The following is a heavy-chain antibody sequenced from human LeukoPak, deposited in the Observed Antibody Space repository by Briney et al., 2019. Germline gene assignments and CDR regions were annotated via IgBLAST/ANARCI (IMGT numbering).Heavy chain of an antibody. Sequence: GGSLRLSCAASGFTFSSYSMNWVRQAPGKGLEWVSYISSSSSTIYYADSVKGRFTISRDNSKNTLYLQMNSLRAEDTAVYYCAKDSTGQWLVRLGYFDYWGQGTLVTVSS. D-gene: IGHD6-19*01. CDR2: ISSSSSTI. J-gene: IGHJ4*02. CDR3: AKDSTGQWLVRLGYFDY. CDR1: GFTFSSYS. V-gene: IGHV3-48*01.